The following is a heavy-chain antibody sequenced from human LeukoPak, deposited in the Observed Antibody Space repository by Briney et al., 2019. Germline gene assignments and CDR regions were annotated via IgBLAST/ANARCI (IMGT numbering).Heavy chain of an antibody. CDR3: ARDLALEP. D-gene: IGHD1-1*01. V-gene: IGHV3-23*01. Sequence: GGSLRLSCAASGFTFNNYAMSWVRQAPGKGLGWVSTISSSGANTYYADSVKGRFTISGDNSKNTLYLQMNSLRAEDTAVYYCARDLALEPWGQGTLVTVSS. J-gene: IGHJ5*02. CDR1: GFTFNNYA. CDR2: ISSSGANT.